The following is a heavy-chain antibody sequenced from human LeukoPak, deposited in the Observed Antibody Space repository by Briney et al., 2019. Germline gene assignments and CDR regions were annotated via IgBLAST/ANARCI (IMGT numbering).Heavy chain of an antibody. CDR2: INHSGST. CDR1: GGSFSGYY. Sequence: SETLSLTCAVYGGSFSGYYWSWIRQPPGKGLGWIGEINHSGSTNYNPSLKSRVTISVDTSKNQFSLKLSSVTAADTAVYYCARDGDQGAFDIWGQGTMVTVSS. CDR3: ARDGDQGAFDI. V-gene: IGHV4-34*01. D-gene: IGHD3-10*01. J-gene: IGHJ3*02.